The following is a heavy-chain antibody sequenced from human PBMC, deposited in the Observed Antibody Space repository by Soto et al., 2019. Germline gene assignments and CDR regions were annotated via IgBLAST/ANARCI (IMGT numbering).Heavy chain of an antibody. CDR1: GFSIKNYG. CDR2: ISAVNGDT. CDR3: ARDGGSGVLNAFDV. D-gene: IGHD3-10*01. Sequence: QAQLVQSATEVKRPGASVKVSCKASGFSIKNYGITWVRMAPGQGLEWMGWISAVNGDTIFAQKFQGRVSMTTDTATRTAYMELRGLKSDDTALYYCARDGGSGVLNAFDVWGHGTMVAVS. J-gene: IGHJ3*01. V-gene: IGHV1-18*01.